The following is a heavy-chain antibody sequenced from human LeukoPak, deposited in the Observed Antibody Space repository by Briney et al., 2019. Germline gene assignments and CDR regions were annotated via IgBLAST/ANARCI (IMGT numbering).Heavy chain of an antibody. D-gene: IGHD3-16*01. Sequence: PGRSLRLSCAASGFTFSSYAMHWVRQAPGKGLEWVAVISYDGSNKYYADSVKGRFTISRDNSKNTLYLQMNSLRAEDTAVYYCAREVWGPSTPSGYFDYWGQGTLVTVSS. V-gene: IGHV3-30*04. CDR3: AREVWGPSTPSGYFDY. J-gene: IGHJ4*02. CDR1: GFTFSSYA. CDR2: ISYDGSNK.